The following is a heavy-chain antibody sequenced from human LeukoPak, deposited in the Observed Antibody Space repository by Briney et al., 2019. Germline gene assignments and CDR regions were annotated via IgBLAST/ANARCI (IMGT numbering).Heavy chain of an antibody. CDR1: GYTFTDYY. J-gene: IGHJ4*02. Sequence: ASVKVSCKASGYTFTDYYIHWVRQAPGQGLEWMGWIIPDSGGTSYAQKFQGRVTVTRDTSISTAYMELNRLRSDDTAVYYCARGGWLVKWGQGTLVTVSS. CDR3: ARGGWLVK. D-gene: IGHD6-19*01. CDR2: IIPDSGGT. V-gene: IGHV1-2*02.